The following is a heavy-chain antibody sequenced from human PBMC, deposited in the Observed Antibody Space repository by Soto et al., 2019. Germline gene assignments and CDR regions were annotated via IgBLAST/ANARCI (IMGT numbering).Heavy chain of an antibody. J-gene: IGHJ6*03. D-gene: IGHD6-19*01. Sequence: SETLSLTCTVSGGSISSYYWSWIRQPPGKGLEWIGYIYYSGSTNYNPSLKSRVTISVDTSKNQFSLKLSSVTAADTAVYYCARHGTGNSSGWYYYYYYYMDVWGKGTTVTVSS. V-gene: IGHV4-59*08. CDR3: ARHGTGNSSGWYYYYYYYMDV. CDR2: IYYSGST. CDR1: GGSISSYY.